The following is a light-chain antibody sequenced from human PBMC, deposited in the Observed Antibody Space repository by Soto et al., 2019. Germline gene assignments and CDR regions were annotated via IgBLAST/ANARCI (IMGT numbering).Light chain of an antibody. Sequence: DIVMTQSPDSLAVSLGERATINCKSSQSVSHISNNKSYLAWYQQKSGQPPKLLIYWTSTRESGVPDRFSGSGSRTDFTLTISSLQAEDVAVYYCQQFYSSPFTFGPGTKVDIK. CDR3: QQFYSSPFT. CDR2: WTS. V-gene: IGKV4-1*01. J-gene: IGKJ3*01. CDR1: QSVSHISNNKSY.